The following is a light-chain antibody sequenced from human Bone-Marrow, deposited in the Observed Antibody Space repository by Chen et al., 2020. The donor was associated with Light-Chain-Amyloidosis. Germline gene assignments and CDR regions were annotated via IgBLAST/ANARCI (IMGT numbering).Light chain of an antibody. J-gene: IGLJ1*01. CDR3: CSFAGSGIYV. CDR2: EVS. V-gene: IGLV2-23*02. Sequence: QSALTQPASVSGSPVQSITISCTGTSSDVGNYNLVSWYQQHPGKAPNLMIYEVSKRPSGVSNRFSGSKSGNTASLTISGLQAEDEVDYYCCSFAGSGIYVFGTGTKVTVL. CDR1: SSDVGNYNL.